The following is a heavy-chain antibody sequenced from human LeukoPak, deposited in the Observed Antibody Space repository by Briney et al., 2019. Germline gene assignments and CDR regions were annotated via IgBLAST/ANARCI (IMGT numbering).Heavy chain of an antibody. V-gene: IGHV3-64*01. CDR2: ISSNGGST. CDR1: GFTFSSYA. J-gene: IGHJ6*04. Sequence: GGSQRLSCAASGFTFSSYAMHWVRQAPGKGLEYVSAISSNGGSTYYANSVKGRFTISRDNSKNTLYLQMGSLRAEDMAVYYCARDRGIVVLPAAMDVWGKGTTVTVSS. D-gene: IGHD2-2*01. CDR3: ARDRGIVVLPAAMDV.